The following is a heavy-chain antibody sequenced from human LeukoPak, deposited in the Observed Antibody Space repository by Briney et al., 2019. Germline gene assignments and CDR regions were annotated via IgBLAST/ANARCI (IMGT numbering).Heavy chain of an antibody. V-gene: IGHV3-48*04. Sequence: PGGSLRLSCAASGFTFSDYGMNWVRQAPGKGLEWVSHISSSGRNMYYADSVKGRFTISRDNAKKLLYLQMNSLRGEDTAVYYCARLGLFCTNGVCYGAWGQGTLVTVSS. CDR2: ISSSGRNM. CDR1: GFTFSDYG. CDR3: ARLGLFCTNGVCYGA. D-gene: IGHD2-8*01. J-gene: IGHJ5*02.